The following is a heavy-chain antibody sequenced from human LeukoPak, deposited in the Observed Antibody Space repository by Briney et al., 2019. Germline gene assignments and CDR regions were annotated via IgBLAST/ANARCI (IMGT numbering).Heavy chain of an antibody. CDR2: IIPIFGTA. CDR1: GGTFISYA. V-gene: IGHV1-69*06. D-gene: IGHD3-16*01. CDR3: ARVAFNANLGY. J-gene: IGHJ4*02. Sequence: SVKVSCKASGGTFISYAISWVRQAPGQGLDWMGGIIPIFGTAKYAQKFQGRVTNTSDKSTRTVSMELSRLRSKHTAVCYFARVAFNANLGYWGQGTLVTVSS.